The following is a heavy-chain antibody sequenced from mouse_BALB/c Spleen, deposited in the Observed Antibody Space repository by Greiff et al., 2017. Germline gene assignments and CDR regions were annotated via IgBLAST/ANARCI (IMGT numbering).Heavy chain of an antibody. CDR2: IRSKSNNYAT. Sequence: GGGLVQPKGSLKLSCAASGFTFNTNAMNWVRQAPGKGLEWVARIRSKSNNYATYYADSVKDRFTISRDDSQSMLYLQMNNLKTEDTAMYYCVRVGTSDAMDYWGQGTSVTVSS. V-gene: IGHV10S3*01. CDR1: GFTFNTNA. J-gene: IGHJ4*01. D-gene: IGHD2-14*01. CDR3: VRVGTSDAMDY.